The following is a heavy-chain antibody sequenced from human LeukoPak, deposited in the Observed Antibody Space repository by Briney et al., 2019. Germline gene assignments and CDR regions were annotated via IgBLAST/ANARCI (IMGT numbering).Heavy chain of an antibody. CDR3: ARQSYSSGWYGGGYFQH. CDR1: GFTFSSYA. V-gene: IGHV3-30*04. CDR2: ISYDGSNK. Sequence: GGSLRLSCAASGFTFSSYAMHWVRQAPGKGLEWVAVISYDGSNKYYADSVKGRFTISRDNSKNTLYLQMNSLRAEDTAVYYCARQSYSSGWYGGGYFQHWGQGTLVTVSS. D-gene: IGHD6-19*01. J-gene: IGHJ1*01.